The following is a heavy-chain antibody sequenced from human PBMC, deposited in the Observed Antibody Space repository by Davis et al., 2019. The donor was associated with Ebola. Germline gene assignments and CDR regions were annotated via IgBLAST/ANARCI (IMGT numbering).Heavy chain of an antibody. V-gene: IGHV4-4*02. J-gene: IGHJ4*02. CDR1: GVSISSGQW. D-gene: IGHD1-26*01. Sequence: SETLSLTCAVSGVSISSGQWWTWVRQSPGKGLEWIGEVHLSGFTHYNPSLKSRVTISVDTSKNQFSLKLSSVTAADTAVYYCARVGWVGSDSPKLDYWGQGTLVTVSS. CDR2: VHLSGFT. CDR3: ARVGWVGSDSPKLDY.